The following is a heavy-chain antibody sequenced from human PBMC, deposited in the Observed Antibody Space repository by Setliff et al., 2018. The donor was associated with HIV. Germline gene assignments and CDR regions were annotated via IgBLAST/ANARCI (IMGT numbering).Heavy chain of an antibody. CDR2: INPSGGST. Sequence: ASVKVSCKASGYTFTSYYMHWVRQAPGQGLEWTGIINPSGGSTSYAQKFQGRVTMTRDTSTSTAYMEMRSLRSDDTAVYFCARVPYRSAWFSGGHDAFDIWGQGTMVTVSS. V-gene: IGHV1-46*01. J-gene: IGHJ3*02. D-gene: IGHD6-19*01. CDR3: ARVPYRSAWFSGGHDAFDI. CDR1: GYTFTSYY.